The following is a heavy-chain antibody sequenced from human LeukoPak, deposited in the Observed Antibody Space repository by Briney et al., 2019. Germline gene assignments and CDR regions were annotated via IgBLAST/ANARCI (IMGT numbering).Heavy chain of an antibody. D-gene: IGHD3-10*01. V-gene: IGHV1-2*04. Sequence: ASVKVSCKAPGYTFTGYYMHWVRQAPGQGLEWMGWINPNSGGTNYAQKFQGWVTMTRDTSISTAYMELSRLRSDDTAVYYCARAGPMVRGVIASWFDPWGQGTLVTVSS. CDR3: ARAGPMVRGVIASWFDP. CDR1: GYTFTGYY. CDR2: INPNSGGT. J-gene: IGHJ5*02.